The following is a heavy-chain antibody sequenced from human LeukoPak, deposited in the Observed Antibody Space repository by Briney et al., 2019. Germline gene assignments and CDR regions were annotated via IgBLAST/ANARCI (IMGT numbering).Heavy chain of an antibody. CDR3: AKDGDTASNFDY. CDR2: ISNNGVST. Sequence: PGGSLRLSCTAYGFTFSSFAMSWVRQAPGKGLNWVSTISNNGVSTYYADSMKGRFTVSRDNSRNTLYLQMNSLRAEDTAVYYCAKDGDTASNFDYWGQGTLVTVSS. J-gene: IGHJ4*02. CDR1: GFTFSSFA. D-gene: IGHD5-18*01. V-gene: IGHV3-23*01.